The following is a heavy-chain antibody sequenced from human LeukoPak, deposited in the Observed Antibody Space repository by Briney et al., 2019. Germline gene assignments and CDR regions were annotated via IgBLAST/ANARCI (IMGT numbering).Heavy chain of an antibody. J-gene: IGHJ4*02. Sequence: GGSLRLSCAAYGFTFSSDSMNWVRQAPGKGLEWVSSISSSSSYIYYADSVKGRFTISRDNSKNTLYLQMNSLRAEDTAVYYCARVSNDYGDYVLDYWGQGTLVTISS. CDR3: ARVSNDYGDYVLDY. CDR2: ISSSSSYI. CDR1: GFTFSSDS. D-gene: IGHD4-17*01. V-gene: IGHV3-21*04.